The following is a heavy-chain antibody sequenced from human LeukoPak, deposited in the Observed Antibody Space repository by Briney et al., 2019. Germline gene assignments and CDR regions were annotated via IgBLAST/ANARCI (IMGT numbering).Heavy chain of an antibody. Sequence: GGSLRLPCAASGFTFSIFWMSCVRQAPGKGLEWVANIKQDGSEKYYVDSVKGRFTISRDNAKNSLYLQMNSLRAEDTAVYYCARDLPHYSYYGMDVGGQGTTVTVSS. CDR2: IKQDGSEK. CDR3: ARDLPHYSYYGMDV. J-gene: IGHJ6*02. V-gene: IGHV3-7*05. CDR1: GFTFSIFW.